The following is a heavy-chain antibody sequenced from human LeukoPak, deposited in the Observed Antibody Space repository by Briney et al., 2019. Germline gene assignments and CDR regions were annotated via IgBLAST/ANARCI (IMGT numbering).Heavy chain of an antibody. CDR2: IYYSGST. D-gene: IGHD6-19*01. Sequence: SQNLSLTCNVSGGSMSPYHWGWIRQPPGKGLEWTGYIYYSGSTNYNPSLKSRVTISVDTSKNQFSLKLSSVTAADTAIYYCARAVSGRFDYWGQGTLVTVSS. J-gene: IGHJ4*02. CDR3: ARAVSGRFDY. CDR1: GGSMSPYH. V-gene: IGHV4-59*08.